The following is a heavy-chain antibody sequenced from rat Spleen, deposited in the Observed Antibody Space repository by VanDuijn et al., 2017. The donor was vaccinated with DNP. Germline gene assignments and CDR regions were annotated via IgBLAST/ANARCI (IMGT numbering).Heavy chain of an antibody. CDR1: GFSLASFG. Sequence: QVQLKESGPGLVQPSQTLSLTCTVSGFSLASFGVSWVRQPPGKGLEWIATISSGGSTYYNSVVKSRLSITRDTSKSQVFLKMNSLQTEDTAMYFCVFGIGYWGQGVMVTVSS. J-gene: IGHJ2*01. CDR2: ISSGGST. V-gene: IGHV2S12*01. D-gene: IGHD1-11*01. CDR3: VFGIGY.